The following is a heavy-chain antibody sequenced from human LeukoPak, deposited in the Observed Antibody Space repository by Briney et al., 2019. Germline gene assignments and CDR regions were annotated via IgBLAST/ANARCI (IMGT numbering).Heavy chain of an antibody. CDR3: ARLGVRVVAPFDY. CDR1: GGSISSSSYY. Sequence: SETLSLTCTVSGGSISSSSYYWGWIRQPPGKGLEWIGSIYYSGSTYYNPSLKSRVTISVDTSKNQFSLKLSSVTAADTAVYYCARLGVRVVAPFDYWGQGTLVXXXS. CDR2: IYYSGST. V-gene: IGHV4-39*01. J-gene: IGHJ4*02. D-gene: IGHD3-22*01.